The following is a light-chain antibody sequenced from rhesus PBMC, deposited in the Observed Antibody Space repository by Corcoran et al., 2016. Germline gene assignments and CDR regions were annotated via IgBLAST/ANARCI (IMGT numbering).Light chain of an antibody. CDR3: QQSSNLWT. CDR1: QSVCSY. J-gene: IGKJ1*01. CDR2: GAS. V-gene: IGKV3-24*01. Sequence: ETLVTQSPATLSLSPGERATLSCSASQSVCSYLSWYQQKPGPAPRLLIYGASSRATGIPDRLRGSGSGTEFAVTISSLEPEGVGVYHCQQSSNLWTFGQGTKVEI.